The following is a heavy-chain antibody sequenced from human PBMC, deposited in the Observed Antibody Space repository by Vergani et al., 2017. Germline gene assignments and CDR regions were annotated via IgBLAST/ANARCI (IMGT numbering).Heavy chain of an antibody. CDR2: ISYDGSNK. Sequence: VQLVESGGGLVQPGRSLRLSCAASGFTFDDYAMHWVRQAPGKGLEWVAVISYDGSNKYYADSVKGRFTISRDNSKNTLYLQMNSLRAEDTAVYYCARVVRGYKAAAGTLRNYYYYMDVWGKGTTVTVSS. CDR1: GFTFDDYA. CDR3: ARVVRGYKAAAGTLRNYYYYMDV. V-gene: IGHV3-30*03. D-gene: IGHD6-13*01. J-gene: IGHJ6*03.